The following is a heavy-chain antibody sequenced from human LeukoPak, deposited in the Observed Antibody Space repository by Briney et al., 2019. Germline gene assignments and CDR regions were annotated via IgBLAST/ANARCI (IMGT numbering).Heavy chain of an antibody. V-gene: IGHV3-30*02. J-gene: IGHJ4*02. CDR2: IRYDGSNK. CDR1: GFTFSTYG. D-gene: IGHD5-18*01. CDR3: ARDPSRGYSYGYEDY. Sequence: GGSLRLPCAASGFTFSTYGMHWVRQAPGKGLEWVAFIRYDGSNKYYADSVKGRFTISRDNSKNTLYLQMNSLRAEDTAVYYCARDPSRGYSYGYEDYRGQGTLVTVSS.